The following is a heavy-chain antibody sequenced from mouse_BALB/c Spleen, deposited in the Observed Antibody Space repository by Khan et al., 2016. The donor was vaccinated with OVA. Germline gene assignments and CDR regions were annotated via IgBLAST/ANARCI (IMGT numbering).Heavy chain of an antibody. J-gene: IGHJ3*01. D-gene: IGHD2-14*01. CDR1: GYTFTSYT. CDR3: ARDGAYYRNDGGFAY. V-gene: IGHV1-4*01. Sequence: VQLQESGAELARPGASVKMSCKASGYTFTSYTIHWIKQRPGQGLEWIGYINPRSGYTNYNQKFKDKATLTADKSSTTAYMQLSSLASDDSAVYYCARDGAYYRNDGGFAYWGQGTLVTVSA. CDR2: INPRSGYT.